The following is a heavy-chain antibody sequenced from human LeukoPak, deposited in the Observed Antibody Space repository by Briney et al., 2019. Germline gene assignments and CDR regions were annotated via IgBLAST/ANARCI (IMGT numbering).Heavy chain of an antibody. D-gene: IGHD3-10*01. J-gene: IGHJ4*02. CDR2: ISGSGGST. V-gene: IGHV3-23*01. CDR3: ARERKDYGSGSYYFDY. Sequence: GGSLRLSCAASGFTFSSYWMSWVRQAPGKGLEWVSGISGSGGSTYYADSVKGRFTISRDNSKNTLYLQMNSLRSDDTAVYYCARERKDYGSGSYYFDYWGQGTLVTVSS. CDR1: GFTFSSYW.